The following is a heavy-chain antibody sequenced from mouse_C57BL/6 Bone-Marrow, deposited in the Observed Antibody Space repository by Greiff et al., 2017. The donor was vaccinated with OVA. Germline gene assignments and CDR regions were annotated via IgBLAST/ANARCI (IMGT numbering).Heavy chain of an antibody. D-gene: IGHD1-1*01. CDR3: TTYGWGCDD. CDR2: IDPANGDT. CDR1: GFNITDDY. J-gene: IGHJ2*01. Sequence: VQLQQSGAELVRPGASVKLSCTASGFNITDDYMHWVKQRPEQGLEWIGWIDPANGDTEYASKFQGKATIPADPASNTAYLQLSSLTSEDTAVEYCTTYGWGCDDWGQGTTLTVAS. V-gene: IGHV14-4*01.